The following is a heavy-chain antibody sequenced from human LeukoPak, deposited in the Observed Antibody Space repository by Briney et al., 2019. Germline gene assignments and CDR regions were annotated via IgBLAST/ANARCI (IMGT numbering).Heavy chain of an antibody. CDR3: ARDSGPLDY. Sequence: GRSLRLSCAASGFTFSSYGMHWVRQAPGKGLEWVAVIWYDGSNKYYADSVKGRFTISRDNSKNTLYLRMNSLRAEDTAVYYCARDSGPLDYWGQGTLVTVSS. D-gene: IGHD2-15*01. CDR1: GFTFSSYG. CDR2: IWYDGSNK. J-gene: IGHJ4*02. V-gene: IGHV3-33*01.